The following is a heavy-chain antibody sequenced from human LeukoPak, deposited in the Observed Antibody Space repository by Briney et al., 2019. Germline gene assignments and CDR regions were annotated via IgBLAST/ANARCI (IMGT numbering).Heavy chain of an antibody. CDR1: GYTFTRYY. D-gene: IGHD2-21*02. CDR3: ARDGGLYCGGDCYYSDWFDP. V-gene: IGHV1-46*01. Sequence: ASVKVSCKASGYTFTRYYMHWERQAPGQGLEWMGIINPSGGSTSYAQKFQGRVIMTRDMSTSTVYMELSSLRSEDTAVYYCARDGGLYCGGDCYYSDWFDPWGQGTLVTVSS. CDR2: INPSGGST. J-gene: IGHJ5*02.